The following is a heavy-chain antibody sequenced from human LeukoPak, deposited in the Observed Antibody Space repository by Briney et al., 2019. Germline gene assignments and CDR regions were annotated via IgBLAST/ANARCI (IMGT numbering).Heavy chain of an antibody. J-gene: IGHJ5*02. Sequence: GGSLRLSCAASGFTFDDYAMYWVRQAPGKGLEWVSGISWNSGSIGYADSVKGRFTISRDNAKNSLYLQMNSLRAEDTALYYCAKDMARIAAAGFDPWGQGTLVTVSS. CDR3: AKDMARIAAAGFDP. V-gene: IGHV3-9*01. CDR2: ISWNSGSI. D-gene: IGHD6-13*01. CDR1: GFTFDDYA.